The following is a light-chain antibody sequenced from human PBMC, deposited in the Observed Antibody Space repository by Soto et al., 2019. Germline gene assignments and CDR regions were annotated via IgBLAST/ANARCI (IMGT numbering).Light chain of an antibody. CDR2: WAS. Sequence: DIVMTQSPDSLAVSLGERAAINCKSSQNILLRSNNLNYLAWFQQKPGQPPKVLIYWASTLQSGVPDRFSGSGSGTDFTLTISSLQAEDVAVYYCQQYYASPYTVGQGTKLEIK. J-gene: IGKJ2*01. V-gene: IGKV4-1*01. CDR1: QNILLRSNNLNY. CDR3: QQYYASPYT.